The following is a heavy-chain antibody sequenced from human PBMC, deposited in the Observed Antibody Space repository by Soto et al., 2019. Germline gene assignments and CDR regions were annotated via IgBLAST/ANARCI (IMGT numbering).Heavy chain of an antibody. J-gene: IGHJ4*02. Sequence: SETLSLTCAVSGGSISSSNWWSRVRQPPGKGLEWIGEIYHSGSTNYNPSLKSRVTISVDKSKNQFSLKLSSVTAADTAVYYCARARNIVVVPAAIYFDYWGQGTLVTVSS. V-gene: IGHV4-4*02. CDR1: GGSISSSNW. CDR3: ARARNIVVVPAAIYFDY. D-gene: IGHD2-2*02. CDR2: IYHSGST.